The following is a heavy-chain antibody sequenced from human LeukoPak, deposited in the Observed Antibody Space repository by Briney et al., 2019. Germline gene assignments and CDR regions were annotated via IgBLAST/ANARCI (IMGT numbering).Heavy chain of an antibody. J-gene: IGHJ4*02. Sequence: ASVKVSCKASGFTFTNYDINWVRQAPGQGLEWMGWLNPKSGDTGYAQKFQGRVTMTRNTSITTAYMEVSSLTSDDTAVYYCARSTALSSPLEYWGQGTLVIVSS. CDR1: GFTFTNYD. D-gene: IGHD1-1*01. V-gene: IGHV1-8*01. CDR2: LNPKSGDT. CDR3: ARSTALSSPLEY.